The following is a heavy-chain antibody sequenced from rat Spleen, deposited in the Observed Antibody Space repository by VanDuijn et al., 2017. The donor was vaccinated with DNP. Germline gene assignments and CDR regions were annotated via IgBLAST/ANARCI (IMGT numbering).Heavy chain of an antibody. CDR1: GFTFSDYY. D-gene: IGHD4-3*01. J-gene: IGHJ2*01. CDR2: IGSDAYAP. Sequence: EVRLVESGGDLVRPGRSLKLSCAASGFTFSDYYMAWVRQAPTKGLEWVAYIGSDAYAPYYGDSVKGRFTISRDNAKSTLYLQMNSLRSEDMATYYCVRWNSGHFDYWGQGVMVTVSS. V-gene: IGHV5-22*01. CDR3: VRWNSGHFDY.